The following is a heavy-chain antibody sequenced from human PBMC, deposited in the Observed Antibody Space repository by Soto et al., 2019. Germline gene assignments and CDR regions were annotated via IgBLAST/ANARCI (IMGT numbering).Heavy chain of an antibody. V-gene: IGHV3-21*01. CDR1: GFIFSSDS. J-gene: IGHJ4*02. CDR2: ISKSSRYI. CDR3: ARDYYDSFFDY. D-gene: IGHD3-22*01. Sequence: EVQLVESGGGLVKPGGSLRLSCAASGFIFSSDSMNWVRQAPGKGLEWVSSISKSSRYIYYADSVKGRFTISRDNAKNSLYLQMNSLRAEDTAVYYCARDYYDSFFDYWGQGTLVTVSS.